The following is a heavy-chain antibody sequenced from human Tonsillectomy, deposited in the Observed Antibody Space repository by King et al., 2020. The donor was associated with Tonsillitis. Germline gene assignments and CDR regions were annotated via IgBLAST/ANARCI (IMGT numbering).Heavy chain of an antibody. CDR1: GFSLSDGKMG. CDR3: ARIYYSSGWYWTFDY. V-gene: IGHV2-26*01. J-gene: IGHJ4*02. D-gene: IGHD6-19*01. Sequence: VTLKESGPVLVKPTETLTLTCTVSGFSLSDGKMGVGWIRQPPGKALEWLAHIFSNDEKSCSTSLKSSLTFSKDASNSPVVLTMTNVDPKDTATYYCARIYYSSGWYWTFDYWGQGTLVTVSS. CDR2: IFSNDEK.